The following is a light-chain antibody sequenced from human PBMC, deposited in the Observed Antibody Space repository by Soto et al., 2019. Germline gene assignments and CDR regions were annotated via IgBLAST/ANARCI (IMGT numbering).Light chain of an antibody. J-gene: IGKJ1*01. CDR2: GAS. Sequence: LTLSPGTLSLSTGERATLSCRASQSVSSNLAWYQQKPGQAHRLLIYGASTRATGIPARFSGSGSGTDFILTISRVEPEDFAVYYCQQYGSSPRWTFGQRTKV. CDR3: QQYGSSPRWT. V-gene: IGKV3-20*01. CDR1: QSVSSN.